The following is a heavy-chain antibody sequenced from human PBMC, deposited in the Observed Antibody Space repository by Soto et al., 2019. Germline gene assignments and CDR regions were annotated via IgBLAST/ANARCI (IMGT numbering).Heavy chain of an antibody. CDR1: GGTFSSYA. Sequence: SVKVSCKASGGTFSSYAISWVRQAPGQGLEWMGGIIPIFGTANYAQKFQGRVTITADESTSTAYMELSSLRSDDTAVYYCARGSSYTIFGVVPPNWFDPWGQGTLVTVSS. CDR3: ARGSSYTIFGVVPPNWFDP. V-gene: IGHV1-69*13. J-gene: IGHJ5*02. CDR2: IIPIFGTA. D-gene: IGHD3-3*01.